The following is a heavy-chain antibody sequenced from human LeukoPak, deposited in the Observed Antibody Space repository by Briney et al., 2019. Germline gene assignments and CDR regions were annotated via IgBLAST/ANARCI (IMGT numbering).Heavy chain of an antibody. J-gene: IGHJ3*02. CDR2: ISGGGGNT. CDR1: GFTFSSYA. CDR3: AKDRGYNYGGAFDI. V-gene: IGHV3-23*01. Sequence: GGSLRLSCAASGFTFSSYAMSWVRQAPGKGLEWVSAISGGGGNTYYAHSVKGRLTISRDSSKDTLYLQMNSLRAEDTAVYYCAKDRGYNYGGAFDIWGQGTMVTVSS. D-gene: IGHD5-18*01.